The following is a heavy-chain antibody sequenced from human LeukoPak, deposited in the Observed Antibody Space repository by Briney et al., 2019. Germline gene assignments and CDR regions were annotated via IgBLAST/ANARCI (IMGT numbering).Heavy chain of an antibody. V-gene: IGHV3-74*01. D-gene: IGHD3-3*01. CDR2: INSDGSST. CDR1: GFTFSSYW. Sequence: GGSLRLSCAASGFTFSSYWMHWVRQAPGKGLVWVSRINSDGSSTSYADSVKGRFTISRDNAKNTLYLQMNSLRAEDTAVYYCARGPPYYDFWSGYYSSFDYWGQGTLVTVSS. CDR3: ARGPPYYDFWSGYYSSFDY. J-gene: IGHJ4*02.